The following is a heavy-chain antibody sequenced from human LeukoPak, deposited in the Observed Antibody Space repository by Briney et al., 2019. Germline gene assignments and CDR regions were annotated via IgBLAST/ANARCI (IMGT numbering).Heavy chain of an antibody. CDR3: ARRTDRSFWYLDY. CDR2: IYPGDSDT. CDR1: GYSFTYYW. V-gene: IGHV5-51*01. Sequence: GESLKISCKGSGYSFTYYWIGWVRLMPGKGLEWMGIIYPGDSDTRYSPSFQGQVTISADKSISTAYLQWSSLKASDTAMYYCARRTDRSFWYLDYWGQGTLVTVSS. J-gene: IGHJ4*02.